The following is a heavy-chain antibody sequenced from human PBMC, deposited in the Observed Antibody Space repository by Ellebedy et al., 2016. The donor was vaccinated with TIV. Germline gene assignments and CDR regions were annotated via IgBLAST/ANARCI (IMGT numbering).Heavy chain of an antibody. CDR1: GGSISSGGYY. Sequence: SETLSLXXTVSGGSISSGGYYWSWIRQHPGKGLEWIGYIYYSGSTYYNPSLKSRVTISVDTSKNQFSLKLSSVTAADTAVYYCARDGYYDSSGYYPAEYFQHWGQGTLVTVSS. D-gene: IGHD3-22*01. CDR2: IYYSGST. J-gene: IGHJ1*01. V-gene: IGHV4-31*03. CDR3: ARDGYYDSSGYYPAEYFQH.